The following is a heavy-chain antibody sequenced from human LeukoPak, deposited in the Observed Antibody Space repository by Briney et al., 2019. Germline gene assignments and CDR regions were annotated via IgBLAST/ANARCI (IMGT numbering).Heavy chain of an antibody. CDR2: IYYSGST. CDR3: ARMGNPTGITIFGVVIAYFDY. D-gene: IGHD3-3*01. CDR1: GGSISSYY. Sequence: SETLSLTCTVSGGSISSYYWSWIRQPPGKGLEWIGYIYYSGSTKYNPSLKSRVTISVDTSKNQFSLKLSSVTAADTAVYYCARMGNPTGITIFGVVIAYFDYWGQGTLVTVSS. J-gene: IGHJ4*02. V-gene: IGHV4-59*01.